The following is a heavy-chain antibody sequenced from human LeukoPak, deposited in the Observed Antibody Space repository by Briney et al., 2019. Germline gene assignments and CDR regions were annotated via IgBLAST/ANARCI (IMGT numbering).Heavy chain of an antibody. CDR1: GGSISGYY. CDR3: ARDGPNWYDY. V-gene: IGHV4-59*01. J-gene: IGHJ4*02. D-gene: IGHD1-1*01. CDR2: IYYTGRP. Sequence: SETLSLTCTVSGGSISGYYWSWIRQPPGKGLEWIGYIYYTGRPNYNPSLTSRVTISVDTSKNQFSLKLTSVTAADTAVYYCARDGPNWYDYWGQGTLVTVSS.